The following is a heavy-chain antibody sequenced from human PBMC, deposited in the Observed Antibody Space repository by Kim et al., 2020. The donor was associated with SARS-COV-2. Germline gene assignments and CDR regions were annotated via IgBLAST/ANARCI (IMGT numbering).Heavy chain of an antibody. Sequence: GGSLRLSCAASGFTFSSYAMSWVRQAPGKGLEWVSAISGSGGSTYYADSVKGRFTISRDNSKNTLYLQMNSLRDEDTAVYYCAKALPTTEVTGYWYFDRWGRGTLSLSPQ. D-gene: IGHD1-26*01. CDR3: AKALPTTEVTGYWYFDR. V-gene: IGHV3-23*01. J-gene: IGHJ2*01. CDR2: ISGSGGST. CDR1: GFTFSSYA.